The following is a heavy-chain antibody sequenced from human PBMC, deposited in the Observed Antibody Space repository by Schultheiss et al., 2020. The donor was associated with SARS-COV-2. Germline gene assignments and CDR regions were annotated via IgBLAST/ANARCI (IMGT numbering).Heavy chain of an antibody. J-gene: IGHJ6*02. D-gene: IGHD3-3*01. V-gene: IGHV3-30*19. CDR2: IWYDGSNK. CDR3: ARGGFSGFWSGYSHYYYGMDV. Sequence: GGSLRLSCAASGFTFSSYGMHWVRQAPGKGLEWVAVIWYDGSNKYYADSVKGRFTISRDNSKNTLYLQMNSLRAEDTAVYYCARGGFSGFWSGYSHYYYGMDVWGQGTTVTVSS. CDR1: GFTFSSYG.